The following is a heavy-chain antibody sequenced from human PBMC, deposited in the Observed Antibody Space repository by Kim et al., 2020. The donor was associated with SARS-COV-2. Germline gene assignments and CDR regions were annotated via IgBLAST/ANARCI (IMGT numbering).Heavy chain of an antibody. J-gene: IGHJ4*02. Sequence: SETLSLTCTVSGGSISSSSYYWGWIRQPPGKGLEWIGSIYYSGSTYYNPSLKSRVTISVDTSKNQFSLKLSSVTAADTAVYYCASYDSSGYYGNWGQGTLVTVSS. CDR1: GGSISSSSYY. CDR3: ASYDSSGYYGN. V-gene: IGHV4-39*01. D-gene: IGHD3-22*01. CDR2: IYYSGST.